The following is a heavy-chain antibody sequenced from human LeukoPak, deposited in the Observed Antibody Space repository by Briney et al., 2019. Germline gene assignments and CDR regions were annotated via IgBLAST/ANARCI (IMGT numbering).Heavy chain of an antibody. V-gene: IGHV3-48*01. CDR3: ARDSGYCSSTGCYVHYFDY. CDR2: ISSSSSTI. J-gene: IGHJ4*02. Sequence: GGSLRLSCAASGVTFSSYSMNWVRQAPGKGLEWVSYISSSSSTIYYADSVKGRFTISRDNAKNSLYLQMNSLRAEDTAVYYCARDSGYCSSTGCYVHYFDYWGQGTLVTVSS. CDR1: GVTFSSYS. D-gene: IGHD2-2*01.